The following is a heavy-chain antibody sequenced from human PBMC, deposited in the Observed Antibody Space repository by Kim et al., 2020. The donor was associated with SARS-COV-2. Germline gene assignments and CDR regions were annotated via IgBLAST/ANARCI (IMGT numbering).Heavy chain of an antibody. Sequence: SNKYYADSVQGRFTISRDNSKNTLYLQMNSLRAEDTAVYYCAHYYDSSGIWGQGTLVTVSS. D-gene: IGHD3-22*01. J-gene: IGHJ4*02. V-gene: IGHV3-30*02. CDR2: SNK. CDR3: AHYYDSSGI.